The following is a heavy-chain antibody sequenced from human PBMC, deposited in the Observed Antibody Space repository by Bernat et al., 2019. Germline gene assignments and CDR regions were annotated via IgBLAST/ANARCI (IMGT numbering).Heavy chain of an antibody. CDR1: GGTFSSYT. J-gene: IGHJ4*02. D-gene: IGHD3-10*01. Sequence: QVQLVQSGAEVKKPGSSVKVSCKASGGTFSSYTISWVRQAPGQGLEWMGRIIPILGIANYAQKFQGRVTITADKSTGTAYMELSSLRSEDTAVYYCARGDYYGSGSYAYWGQGTLVTVSS. V-gene: IGHV1-69*02. CDR3: ARGDYYGSGSYAY. CDR2: IIPILGIA.